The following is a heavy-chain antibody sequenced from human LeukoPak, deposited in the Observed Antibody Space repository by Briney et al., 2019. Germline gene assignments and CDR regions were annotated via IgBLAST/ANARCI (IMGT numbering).Heavy chain of an antibody. CDR1: GFTFSDYY. CDR2: ISSSSSYT. D-gene: IGHD6-13*01. CDR3: ARAGAGSSWFSDAFDI. J-gene: IGHJ3*02. V-gene: IGHV3-11*06. Sequence: GSLRLSCAASGFTFSDYYMSCIRQAPGERVERVSYISSSSSYTNYADSVKGRFTISRDNAKNSLYLQMNSLRAEDTAVYYCARAGAGSSWFSDAFDIWGQGTMVTVSS.